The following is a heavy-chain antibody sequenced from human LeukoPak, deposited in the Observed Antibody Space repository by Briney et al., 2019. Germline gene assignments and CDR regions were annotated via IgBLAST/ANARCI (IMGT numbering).Heavy chain of an antibody. V-gene: IGHV4-34*01. CDR1: GGSFSGYY. CDR3: ARVVGSWPNRTYYYYYYMDV. D-gene: IGHD6-13*01. J-gene: IGHJ6*03. Sequence: SETLSLTCAVYGGSFSGYYWSWVRQPPGKGLEWIGEINHSGSTNYNPSLKSRVTISVDTSKNQFSLKLSSVTAADTAVYYCARVVGSWPNRTYYYYYYMDVWGKGTTVTVSS. CDR2: INHSGST.